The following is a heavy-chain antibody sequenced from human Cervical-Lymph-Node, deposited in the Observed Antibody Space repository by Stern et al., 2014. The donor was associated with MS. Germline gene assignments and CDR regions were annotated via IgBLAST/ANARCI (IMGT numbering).Heavy chain of an antibody. CDR2: LYYSGRT. CDR3: ARWTRNNWYFDL. Sequence: QVQLQQWGPGLVKPSQTLSLTCTVSGGSISSGGYYWSWIRQHPGKGLEXIGYLYYSGRTYYNPSLKSRVTISVDTSKNQFSLKLSSVTAADTAVYYCARWTRNNWYFDLWGRGTLVTVSS. CDR1: GGSISSGGYY. J-gene: IGHJ2*01. D-gene: IGHD3/OR15-3a*01. V-gene: IGHV4-31*03.